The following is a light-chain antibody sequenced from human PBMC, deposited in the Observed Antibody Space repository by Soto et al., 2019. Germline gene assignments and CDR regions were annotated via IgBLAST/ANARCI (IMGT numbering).Light chain of an antibody. Sequence: DIQMTQSPSSLSASVGDRVTITCRASQSITNSLNWYQHKPGKAPTLVVYAASSLQSGVPSRFSGSGSRTDFTLTISSLQPEDFATYFCQKGHSMPFTFGPGIKVDIK. CDR3: QKGHSMPFT. CDR2: AAS. V-gene: IGKV1-39*01. J-gene: IGKJ3*01. CDR1: QSITNS.